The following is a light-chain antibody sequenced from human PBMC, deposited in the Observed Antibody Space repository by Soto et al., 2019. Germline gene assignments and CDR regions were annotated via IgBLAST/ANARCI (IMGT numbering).Light chain of an antibody. J-gene: IGKJ5*01. Sequence: EIVLTQSPATLSLSPGEGATLSCGASQSVSSSYLAWYQQKPGLAPRLLIYDASSRATGIPDRFSGSGSGTDFTLTISRLEPEDFAVYYCQQYGSSPPITFGQGTRLEIK. CDR2: DAS. CDR1: QSVSSSY. CDR3: QQYGSSPPIT. V-gene: IGKV3D-20*01.